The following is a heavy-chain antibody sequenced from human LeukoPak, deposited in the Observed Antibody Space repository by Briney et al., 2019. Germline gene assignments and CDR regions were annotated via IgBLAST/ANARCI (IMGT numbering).Heavy chain of an antibody. CDR3: AASYYYDSSGYYSPGY. J-gene: IGHJ4*02. Sequence: PGGSLRLSCEASGFTFSSYGMHWVRQAPGKGLEWVALISYDGSNNYYADSVKGRFTISRDNSKNTLYLQMSSLRAEDTAVDYCAASYYYDSSGYYSPGYWGQGTLVTVSS. CDR1: GFTFSSYG. CDR2: ISYDGSNN. D-gene: IGHD3-22*01. V-gene: IGHV3-30*03.